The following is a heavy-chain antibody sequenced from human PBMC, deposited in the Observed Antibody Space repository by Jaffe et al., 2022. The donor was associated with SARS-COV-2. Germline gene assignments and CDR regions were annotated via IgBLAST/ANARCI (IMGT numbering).Heavy chain of an antibody. V-gene: IGHV4-59*01. Sequence: QVQLQESGPGLVKPSETLSLTCTVSGGSISSYYWSWIRQPPGKGLEWIGYIYYSGSTNYNPSLKSRVTISVDTSKNQFSLKLSSVTAADTAVYYCARVLTPSKYSSSSVVLHWFDPWGQGTLVTVSS. CDR2: IYYSGST. CDR1: GGSISSYY. D-gene: IGHD6-6*01. CDR3: ARVLTPSKYSSSSVVLHWFDP. J-gene: IGHJ5*02.